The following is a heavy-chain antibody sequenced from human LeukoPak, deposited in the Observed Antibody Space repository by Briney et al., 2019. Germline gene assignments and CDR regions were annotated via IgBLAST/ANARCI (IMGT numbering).Heavy chain of an antibody. J-gene: IGHJ4*02. CDR1: GGSITNYY. CDR3: ARGLSGGYRGAPPDC. V-gene: IGHV4-59*01. D-gene: IGHD5-18*01. CDR2: VYSSGNT. Sequence: SETLSLTCTVSGGSITNYYWSWIRQPPGKGLEWIGYVYSSGNTNYNPSLKSRVTISLDTSKNQFSLKLSSVTAADTAVYYCARGLSGGYRGAPPDCWGQGTLVTVSS.